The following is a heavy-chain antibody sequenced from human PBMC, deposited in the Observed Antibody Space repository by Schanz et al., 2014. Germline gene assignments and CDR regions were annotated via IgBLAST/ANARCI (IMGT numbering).Heavy chain of an antibody. CDR3: VKDPDKYNWNDVEGMDV. CDR2: ISSSSSTI. CDR1: EFSFSSFG. V-gene: IGHV3-48*04. Sequence: EVQLVESGGGLVQPGGSLRLSCAASEFSFSSFGMNWVRQAPGKGLEWVSYISSSSSTIYYADSVKGRFTISRDNAKNSLYLQMKSLRVEDTAVYYCVKDPDKYNWNDVEGMDVWGPGTTVTVSS. J-gene: IGHJ6*01. D-gene: IGHD1-1*01.